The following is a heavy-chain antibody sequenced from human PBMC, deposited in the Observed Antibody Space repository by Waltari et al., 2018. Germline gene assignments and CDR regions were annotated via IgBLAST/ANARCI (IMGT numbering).Heavy chain of an antibody. V-gene: IGHV4-39*07. CDR1: GSSISSSSYY. CDR3: ARPRYYDSSGYYNNWFDP. Sequence: QLQLQESGPGLVKPSETLSLTCTVSGSSISSSSYYWGWIRQPPGKGLEWIGSIYYSGSTYYNPSLKSRVTISVDTSKNQFSLKLSSVTAADTAVYYCARPRYYDSSGYYNNWFDPWGQGTLVTVSS. D-gene: IGHD3-22*01. CDR2: IYYSGST. J-gene: IGHJ5*02.